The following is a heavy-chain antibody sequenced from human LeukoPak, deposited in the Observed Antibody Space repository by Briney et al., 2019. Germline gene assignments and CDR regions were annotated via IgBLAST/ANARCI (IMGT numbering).Heavy chain of an antibody. CDR2: IYYSGST. J-gene: IGHJ3*02. CDR1: GGSISSYY. V-gene: IGHV4-59*01. Sequence: SETLSLTCTVSGGSISSYYWSWIRQPPGRGLEWIGYIYYSGSTNYNPSLKSRVTISVYTSKNQFSLKLSSVTAADTAVYYCARAGWELLPWAFDIWGQGTMVTVSS. CDR3: ARAGWELLPWAFDI. D-gene: IGHD1-26*01.